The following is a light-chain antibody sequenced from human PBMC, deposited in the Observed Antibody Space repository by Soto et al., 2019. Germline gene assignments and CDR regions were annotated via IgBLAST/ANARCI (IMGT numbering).Light chain of an antibody. Sequence: EIVLTQSPGTLSLSPGERATLSCRASQSISSSYLAWYQQKPGQAPRLLMYDASSRATGIPDRFSGSGSGTDFTLTISRLEAEDFALYYCQQYGSSPLTFAPGTKVDIK. CDR1: QSISSSY. J-gene: IGKJ3*01. CDR3: QQYGSSPLT. CDR2: DAS. V-gene: IGKV3-20*01.